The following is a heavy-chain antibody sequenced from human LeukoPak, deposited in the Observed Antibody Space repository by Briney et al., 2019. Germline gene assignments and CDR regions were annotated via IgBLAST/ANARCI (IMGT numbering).Heavy chain of an antibody. Sequence: GASVKVSCTASGYTFTIYDINWVRQATGQGLEWMGWMNPNSGNTGYAQKFQGRVTMTRNTSISTAYMELSSLRSEDTAVYYCARGRRRYSSGYYLYYFDYWGQGTLVTVSS. CDR2: MNPNSGNT. J-gene: IGHJ4*02. D-gene: IGHD3-22*01. CDR3: ARGRRRYSSGYYLYYFDY. V-gene: IGHV1-8*01. CDR1: GYTFTIYD.